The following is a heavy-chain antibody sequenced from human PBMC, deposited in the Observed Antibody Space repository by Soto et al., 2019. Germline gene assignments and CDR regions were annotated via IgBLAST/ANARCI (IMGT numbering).Heavy chain of an antibody. J-gene: IGHJ4*02. V-gene: IGHV4-61*03. Sequence: SETLSLTCTVSGVSVNNDNYYWSWIRQPPGKGLEWIGYIYYTGSTTYNPSLKSRVTISLDTSRNHFSLSLSSVTAADTAVFYCAREYSNSPEAFDFWGRGTLVTVS. CDR1: GVSVNNDNYY. D-gene: IGHD6-6*01. CDR2: IYYTGST. CDR3: AREYSNSPEAFDF.